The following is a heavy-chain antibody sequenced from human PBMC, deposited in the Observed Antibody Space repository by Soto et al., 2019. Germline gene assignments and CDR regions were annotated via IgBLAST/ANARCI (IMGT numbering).Heavy chain of an antibody. CDR3: ARHTPAISISDH. V-gene: IGHV4-59*08. CDR2: IYYSGST. D-gene: IGHD2-15*01. J-gene: IGHJ4*02. CDR1: GGSISSYY. Sequence: SETLSLTCTVSGGSISSYYWSWIRQPPGKGLEWIGYIYYSGSTNYNPSLKSRATISVDTSKNQFSLKLSSVTAADTAVYYCARHTPAISISDHWGQGTLVTVSS.